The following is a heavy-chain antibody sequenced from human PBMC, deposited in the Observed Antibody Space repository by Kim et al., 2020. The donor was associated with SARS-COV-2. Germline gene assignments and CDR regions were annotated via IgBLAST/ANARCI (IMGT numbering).Heavy chain of an antibody. D-gene: IGHD2-21*02. CDR2: IAYSVGTSHNPSV. J-gene: IGHJ3*02. CDR1: GGSIASSRQY. CDR3: ERPSHADCRYRCPFEI. V-gene: IGHV4-39*01. Sequence: SETLSLTCTVSGGSIASSRQYWGWIRQPPGKNLEWVGTIAYSVGTSHNPSVYYNPSLLSRISMSVDTSKSQFALELRSVTAADTAGDYCERPSHADCRYRCPFEIGGQGTLVTVSS.